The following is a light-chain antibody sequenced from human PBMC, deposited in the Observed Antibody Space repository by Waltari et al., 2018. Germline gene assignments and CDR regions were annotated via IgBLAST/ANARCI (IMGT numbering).Light chain of an antibody. Sequence: EIVLTQSPGTLSLSPGERATLSYRASQSVSRSLAWYQQYPGQAPRLLIYGASSRATGIPDMFCGSVSVTDFSLNISRLASEDFAVYYCQHYVRLPVSFGQWTKVEIK. CDR2: GAS. CDR3: QHYVRLPVS. V-gene: IGKV3-20*01. CDR1: QSVSRS. J-gene: IGKJ1*01.